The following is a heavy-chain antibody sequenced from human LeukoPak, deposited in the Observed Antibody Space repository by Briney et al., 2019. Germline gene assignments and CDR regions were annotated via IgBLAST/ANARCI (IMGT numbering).Heavy chain of an antibody. Sequence: PGGSLRLSCAASGFTFSSYAMHWVRQAPGKGLEYVSDISSNGGSTYYANSVKGRFTIPRDNSKNTLYLQMGSLRAEDMAVYYCARGTIVVPAALYVWGKGTTVTVSS. CDR2: ISSNGGST. V-gene: IGHV3-64*01. CDR1: GFTFSSYA. D-gene: IGHD2-2*01. J-gene: IGHJ6*04. CDR3: ARGTIVVPAALYV.